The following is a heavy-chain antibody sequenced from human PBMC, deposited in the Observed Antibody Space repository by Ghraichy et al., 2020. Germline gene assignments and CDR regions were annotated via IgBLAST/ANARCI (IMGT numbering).Heavy chain of an antibody. D-gene: IGHD5-12*01. Sequence: GGSLRLSCAASGFTFSDYYMSWIRQAPGKGLEWISYISSSNTIYYADSVKGRFTISRDNAKNSLYLQMNSLRAEDTAVYYCARVGGYATFDYWGQGTLITVSS. J-gene: IGHJ4*02. CDR2: ISSSNTI. CDR1: GFTFSDYY. V-gene: IGHV3-11*01. CDR3: ARVGGYATFDY.